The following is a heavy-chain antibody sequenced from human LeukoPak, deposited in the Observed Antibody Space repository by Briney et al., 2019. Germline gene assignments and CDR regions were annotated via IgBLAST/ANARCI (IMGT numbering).Heavy chain of an antibody. J-gene: IGHJ3*02. CDR2: IYYSGST. Sequence: SETLSLTCTVSGGSISSYYWSWIRQPPGKGLEWIGYIYYSGSTNYNPSLKSRATISVDTSKTQFSLKLSSVTAADTAVYYCARSSYYYGADAFDIWGQGTMVTVSS. D-gene: IGHD3-10*01. V-gene: IGHV4-59*01. CDR1: GGSISSYY. CDR3: ARSSYYYGADAFDI.